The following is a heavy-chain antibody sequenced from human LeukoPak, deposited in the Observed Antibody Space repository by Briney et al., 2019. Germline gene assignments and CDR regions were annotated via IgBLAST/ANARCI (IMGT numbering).Heavy chain of an antibody. CDR1: GGTFSSYA. Sequence: ASVKVSCKASGGTFSSYAISWVRQAPGQGLEWMGRIIPILGIANYAQKFQGRVTITADKSTSTAYMELSSLRSEDTAVYYCARVPSSLYYDSSGIGAFDIWGQGTMVTVSS. J-gene: IGHJ3*02. CDR3: ARVPSSLYYDSSGIGAFDI. D-gene: IGHD3-22*01. V-gene: IGHV1-69*04. CDR2: IIPILGIA.